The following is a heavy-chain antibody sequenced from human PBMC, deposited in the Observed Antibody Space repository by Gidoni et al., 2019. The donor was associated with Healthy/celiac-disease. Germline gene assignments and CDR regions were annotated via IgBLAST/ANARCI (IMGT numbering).Heavy chain of an antibody. D-gene: IGHD1-1*01. CDR2: INPNSGGT. CDR1: GSTFTGYY. Sequence: QVQLVQSGAEVKKPGASVQLSCQASGSTFTGYYIHWGRQAPGQGLEWRGWINPNSGGTNYAQKCQGRVTMTRDTSSSTADMELSRLRSDDTAVYDCARDLPNWNDQGGICWGQGTLVTVSS. V-gene: IGHV1-2*02. J-gene: IGHJ4*02. CDR3: ARDLPNWNDQGGIC.